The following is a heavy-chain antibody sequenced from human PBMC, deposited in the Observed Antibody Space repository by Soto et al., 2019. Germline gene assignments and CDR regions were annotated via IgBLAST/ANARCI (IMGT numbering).Heavy chain of an antibody. J-gene: IGHJ5*02. CDR3: ARDPDSSGYYYREKSPWFDP. V-gene: IGHV1-69*13. Sequence: SVKVSCKASGGTFSSYASSWVRLATGQGLEWMGGIIPIFGTANYAQKFQGRVTITADESTSTAYMELSSLRSEDTAVYYCARDPDSSGYYYREKSPWFDPWGQGTLVTVSS. D-gene: IGHD3-22*01. CDR2: IIPIFGTA. CDR1: GGTFSSYA.